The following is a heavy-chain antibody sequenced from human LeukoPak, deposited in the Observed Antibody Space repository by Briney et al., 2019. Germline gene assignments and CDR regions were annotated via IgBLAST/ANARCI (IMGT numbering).Heavy chain of an antibody. Sequence: GGSLRLSCAASGFTVSSNYMSWVRQAPGKGLEWVALIRFDGSNEYYADSVKGRFTISRDNSRNTLYLQMNSLRGEDTAVYYCAKRGEAAAARYFDYWGQGTLVTVSS. CDR3: AKRGEAAAARYFDY. V-gene: IGHV3-30*02. D-gene: IGHD2-2*01. J-gene: IGHJ4*02. CDR1: GFTVSSNY. CDR2: IRFDGSNE.